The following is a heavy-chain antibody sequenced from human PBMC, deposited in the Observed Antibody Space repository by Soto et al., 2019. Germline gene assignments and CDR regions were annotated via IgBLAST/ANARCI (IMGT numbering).Heavy chain of an antibody. J-gene: IGHJ4*02. CDR3: ARDALGLQWLPYYSDY. Sequence: ASVKVSCKASGYTFPGYGITWVRQAPGQGLEWMGWIIPYNGNTNSAQRLRGRISMTTDTSTSTAYMELRSLRSDDTAVYYCARDALGLQWLPYYSDYWGQGTLVTVSS. CDR2: IIPYNGNT. V-gene: IGHV1-18*01. CDR1: GYTFPGYG. D-gene: IGHD6-19*01.